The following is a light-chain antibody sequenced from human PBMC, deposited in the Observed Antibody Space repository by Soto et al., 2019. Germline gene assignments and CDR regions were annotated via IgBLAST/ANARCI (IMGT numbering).Light chain of an antibody. CDR3: QQYYNWPVT. J-gene: IGKJ4*01. Sequence: EILMKQSPATLSVSTGETVTFSCRASRSVSNRLAWYQHKPGQAPRLLISGASNGATGIPPKFSGSGSGTEFTLTVDSLQSDDIAVYYCQQYYNWPVTFGGGTKVDI. CDR1: RSVSNR. V-gene: IGKV3-15*01. CDR2: GAS.